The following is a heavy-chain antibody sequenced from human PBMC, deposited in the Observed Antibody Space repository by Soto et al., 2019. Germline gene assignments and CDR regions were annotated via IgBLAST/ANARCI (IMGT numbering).Heavy chain of an antibody. Sequence: QVQLVESGGGVVQPGRSLRLSCAASGYVFNHYGLHWVRQAPGKGLEWLTLTSYDGSNKQYADSVKGRFTISRDDSKNTVYLQMNSLRVDDAAVYYCARWAGSRSSWYYIAHWGEGTLVTVSS. V-gene: IGHV3-33*01. D-gene: IGHD3-10*01. CDR3: ARWAGSRSSWYYIAH. J-gene: IGHJ4*02. CDR1: GYVFNHYG. CDR2: TSYDGSNK.